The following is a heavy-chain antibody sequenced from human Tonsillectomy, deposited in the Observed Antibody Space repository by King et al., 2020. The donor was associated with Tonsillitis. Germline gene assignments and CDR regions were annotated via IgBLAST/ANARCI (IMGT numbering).Heavy chain of an antibody. Sequence: QLVQSGAEVKKPGESLKITCKGSGYSFTSYWIGWVRQMPGKGLEWMGIIYPGDSDTRYSPSFQGQVTISADKSISTAYLQWSSLKASDTAMYYCARMYYFDTSGYSIDYWGQGTLVTVSS. CDR2: IYPGDSDT. CDR3: ARMYYFDTSGYSIDY. V-gene: IGHV5-51*01. D-gene: IGHD3-22*01. CDR1: GYSFTSYW. J-gene: IGHJ4*02.